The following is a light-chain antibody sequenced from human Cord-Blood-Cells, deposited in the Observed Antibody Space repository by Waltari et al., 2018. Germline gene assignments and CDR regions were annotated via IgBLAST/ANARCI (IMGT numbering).Light chain of an antibody. CDR2: EGS. CDR3: CSYAGSSTL. J-gene: IGLJ2*01. Sequence: QSALTQPASASGSPGQSITISCTGTSSDFGSYNLVTWYQQHPCKAHKLMVYEGSKRPSGVSNRFSCSKSGNTASLTISGLQAEDEADYYCCSYAGSSTLFGGGTNLTVL. V-gene: IGLV2-23*01. CDR1: SSDFGSYNL.